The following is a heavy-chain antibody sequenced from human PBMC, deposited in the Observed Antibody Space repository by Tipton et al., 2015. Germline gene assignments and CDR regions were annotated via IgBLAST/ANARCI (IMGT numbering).Heavy chain of an antibody. J-gene: IGHJ5*02. Sequence: TLSLTCTVSGDSVSSVSYYWSWIRQPPGKGLEWIGYIYYSGSTNYNPSLRSRVTISVDTSKNQFSLKLSSVTAADTAVYYCARAYDFWSWFDPWGQGTLVTVSS. V-gene: IGHV4-61*01. CDR2: IYYSGST. CDR3: ARAYDFWSWFDP. D-gene: IGHD3-3*01. CDR1: GDSVSSVSYY.